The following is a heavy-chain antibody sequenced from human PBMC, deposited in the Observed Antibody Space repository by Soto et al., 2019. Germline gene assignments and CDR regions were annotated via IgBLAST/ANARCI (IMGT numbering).Heavy chain of an antibody. CDR1: GGTFSSYA. CDR2: IIPIFGTA. D-gene: IGHD3-10*01. CDR3: ARAVFKYYYGSGSLNEFDY. Sequence: SVKVSCKASGGTFSSYAISWVRQAPGQGLEWMGGIIPIFGTANYAQKFQGRVTITADESTSTAYMELSSLRSEDTAVYYCARAVFKYYYGSGSLNEFDYWGQGTLVTVSS. V-gene: IGHV1-69*13. J-gene: IGHJ4*02.